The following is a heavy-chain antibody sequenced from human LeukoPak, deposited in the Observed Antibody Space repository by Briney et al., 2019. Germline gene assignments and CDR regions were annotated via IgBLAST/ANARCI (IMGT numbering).Heavy chain of an antibody. J-gene: IGHJ6*02. CDR3: ARIPRGSYYDFWSGYYPFGMDV. Sequence: ASVKVSCKASGYTFTSYGINWVRQATGQGLEWMGWMNPNSGNTGYAQKFRGRVTMTRNTSISTAYMELSSLRSEDTAVYYCARIPRGSYYDFWSGYYPFGMDVWGQGTTVTVSS. CDR2: MNPNSGNT. D-gene: IGHD3-3*01. V-gene: IGHV1-8*02. CDR1: GYTFTSYG.